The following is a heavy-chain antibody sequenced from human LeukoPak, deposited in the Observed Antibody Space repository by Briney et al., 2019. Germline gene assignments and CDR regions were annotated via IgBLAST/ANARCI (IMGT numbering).Heavy chain of an antibody. CDR3: AREGHCGGDCYSAFGI. J-gene: IGHJ3*02. V-gene: IGHV1-69*04. Sequence: SVKVSCKASGGTFSSYAISWVRQAPGQGLEWMGRIIPILGIANYAQKFQGRVTITADKSTSTAYMELSSLRSEDTAVYYCAREGHCGGDCYSAFGIWGQGTTVTVSS. CDR2: IIPILGIA. D-gene: IGHD2-21*02. CDR1: GGTFSSYA.